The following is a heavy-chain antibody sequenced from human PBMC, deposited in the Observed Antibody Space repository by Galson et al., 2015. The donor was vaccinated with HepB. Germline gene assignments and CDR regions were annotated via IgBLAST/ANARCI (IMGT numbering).Heavy chain of an antibody. CDR2: ISGSSGSI. Sequence: SLRLSCAASGFTLNSYSMNWVRQAPGKGLEWVASISGSSGSIYYGDSVKGRFVISRDNAQSSLYLQMDSLRAEDTAVYYCAGAPPLQFLESLPHYYYYYMDVWGKGTTVIVSS. CDR1: GFTLNSYS. CDR3: AGAPPLQFLESLPHYYYYYMDV. J-gene: IGHJ6*03. D-gene: IGHD3-3*01. V-gene: IGHV3-21*01.